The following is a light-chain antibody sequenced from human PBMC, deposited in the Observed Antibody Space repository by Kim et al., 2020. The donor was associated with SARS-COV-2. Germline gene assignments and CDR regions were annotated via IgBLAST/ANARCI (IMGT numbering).Light chain of an antibody. CDR3: QAWDSSTWV. Sequence: SYELTQPPSVSVSPGQTASITCYGDKLGDKYACWYQQKPGQSPVLVIYRDNQRPSGIPERFSGSNSGNTATLTISGTQAMDEADYYCQAWDSSTWVFGGGTQLTVL. CDR2: RDN. V-gene: IGLV3-1*01. CDR1: KLGDKY. J-gene: IGLJ3*02.